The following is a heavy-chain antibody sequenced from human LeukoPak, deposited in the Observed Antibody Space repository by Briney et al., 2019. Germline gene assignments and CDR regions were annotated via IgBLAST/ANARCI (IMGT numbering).Heavy chain of an antibody. V-gene: IGHV4-4*07. Sequence: SETLSLTCTVSGGSISSYYWSWIRQPAGKGLEWIGRIYTSGNTNYNPSLKSRVTMSVDTSKNQFSLKLSSVTAADTAVYYCARVLASIAAAGTGAFDIWGQGTMVTVSS. CDR2: IYTSGNT. CDR1: GGSISSYY. D-gene: IGHD6-13*01. CDR3: ARVLASIAAAGTGAFDI. J-gene: IGHJ3*02.